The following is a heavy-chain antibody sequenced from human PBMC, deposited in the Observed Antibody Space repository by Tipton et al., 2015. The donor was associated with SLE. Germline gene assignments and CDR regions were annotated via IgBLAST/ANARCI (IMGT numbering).Heavy chain of an antibody. CDR2: MNPNSGNT. V-gene: IGHV1-8*01. CDR3: ARAPPQLGFDY. CDR1: GYTFTSFD. Sequence: QLVQSGAEVKKPGASVKVFCKASGYTFTSFDINWVRQATGQGLEWMGWMNPNSGNTAYAQKFQGRVTMTRDTSISTAYMELSSLRSEDTAVYYCARAPPQLGFDYWGQGTLVTVSS. D-gene: IGHD5-24*01. J-gene: IGHJ4*02.